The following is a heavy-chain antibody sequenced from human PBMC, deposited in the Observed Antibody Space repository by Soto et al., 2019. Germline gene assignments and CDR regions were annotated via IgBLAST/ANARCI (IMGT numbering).Heavy chain of an antibody. Sequence: PGGSLRLSCEVSGFTFSAYCMHWVRQAPGKGLEWVSSISESGGSTYYADSVKGRFTISRDNSKSTLYLQMDSLRAEDTAVFYCAKDRSTLRVDYSMDVWGQGTTVTVSS. CDR1: GFTFSAYC. CDR3: AKDRSTLRVDYSMDV. CDR2: ISESGGST. J-gene: IGHJ6*02. V-gene: IGHV3-23*01.